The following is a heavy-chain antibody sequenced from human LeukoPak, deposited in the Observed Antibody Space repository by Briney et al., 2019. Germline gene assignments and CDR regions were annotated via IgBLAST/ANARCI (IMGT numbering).Heavy chain of an antibody. Sequence: SETLSLTCTVSGGSISSYYWSWIRQPPGKGLEWIGYIYYSGSTNYNPSLKSRVTISVDTSKSQFSLKLSSVTAADTAVYYCARTLDETAKTFDYWGQGTLVTVSS. V-gene: IGHV4-59*08. J-gene: IGHJ4*02. D-gene: IGHD5-18*01. CDR3: ARTLDETAKTFDY. CDR1: GGSISSYY. CDR2: IYYSGST.